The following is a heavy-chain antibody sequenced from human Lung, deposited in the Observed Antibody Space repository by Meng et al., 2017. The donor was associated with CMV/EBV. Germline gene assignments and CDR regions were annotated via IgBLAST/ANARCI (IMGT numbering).Heavy chain of an antibody. V-gene: IGHV1-8*01. CDR3: ARGKGSYYYYYGMDF. D-gene: IGHD5-18*01. CDR2: MNPNSGNT. Sequence: ASXXVSCKASGYTFTSYDINWVRQATGQGLEWMGWMNPNSGNTGYAQKFQGRVTMTRNTSISTAYMELSSLRSEDTAVYYCARGKGSYYYYYGMDFWGQGTXVTVSS. J-gene: IGHJ6*02. CDR1: GYTFTSYD.